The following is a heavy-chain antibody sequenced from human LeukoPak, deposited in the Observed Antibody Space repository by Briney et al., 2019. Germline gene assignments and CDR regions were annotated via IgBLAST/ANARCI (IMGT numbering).Heavy chain of an antibody. J-gene: IGHJ4*02. CDR3: ARTGAIAAAVDY. V-gene: IGHV1-69*13. CDR1: GGTFSSYA. Sequence: SVKVSCKASGGTFSSYAISWVRQAPGQGLEWMGGIIPIFGTANYAQKFQGRVTITADESTSTAYMELSSLRSEDTAVYYCARTGAIAAAVDYWGQGTLVTVSS. CDR2: IIPIFGTA. D-gene: IGHD6-13*01.